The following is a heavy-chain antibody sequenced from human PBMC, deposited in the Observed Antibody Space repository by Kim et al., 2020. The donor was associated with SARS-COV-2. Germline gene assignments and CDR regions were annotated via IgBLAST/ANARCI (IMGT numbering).Heavy chain of an antibody. Sequence: ASVKVSCKASGFTFTNYAISWVRQAPGQGLEWMGWINTDSGNPTYAQAFTGRFVLSVDTSVSTTYLQISSLKSEDTALYYCARVIWRSYRYTDSWGQGTLVTVSS. CDR1: GFTFTNYA. J-gene: IGHJ4*02. CDR3: ARVIWRSYRYTDS. CDR2: INTDSGNP. D-gene: IGHD3-16*02. V-gene: IGHV7-4-1*02.